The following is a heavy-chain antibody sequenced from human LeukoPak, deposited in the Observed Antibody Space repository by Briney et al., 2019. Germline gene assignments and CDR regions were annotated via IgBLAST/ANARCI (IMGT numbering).Heavy chain of an antibody. CDR1: SEFFSGYY. CDR2: INDSGTT. CDR3: ARDGYYYDGSDSWGRSLVLFPFDY. D-gene: IGHD3-22*01. J-gene: IGHJ4*02. Sequence: SETLSLTCGVSSEFFSGYYWGWIRQPPGKGLEWIGDINDSGTTKYNPTLKSRVTISIDTSKKQFSLKVKSVTAEDTAVYYCARDGYYYDGSDSWGRSLVLFPFDYWGQGTLVTVSS. V-gene: IGHV4-34*01.